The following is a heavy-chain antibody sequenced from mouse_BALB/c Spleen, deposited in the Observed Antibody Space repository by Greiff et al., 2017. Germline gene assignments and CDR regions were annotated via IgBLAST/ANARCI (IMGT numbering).Heavy chain of an antibody. J-gene: IGHJ4*01. CDR2: ISSGGST. CDR3: AREGKLRGYAMDY. Sequence: EVQVVESGGGLVKPGGSLKLSCAASGFTFSSYAMSWVRQTPEKRLEWVASISSGGSTYYPDSVKGRFTISRDNARNILYLQMSSLRSEDTAMYYCAREGKLRGYAMDYWGQGTSVTVSS. D-gene: IGHD1-1*01. CDR1: GFTFSSYA. V-gene: IGHV5-6-5*01.